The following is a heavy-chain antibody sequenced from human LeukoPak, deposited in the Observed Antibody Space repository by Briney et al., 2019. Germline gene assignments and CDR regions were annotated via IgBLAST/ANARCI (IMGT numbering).Heavy chain of an antibody. CDR3: ARVRRDGYPPYDP. CDR1: GYTLNVYY. V-gene: IGHV1-2*02. Sequence: ASVNVSCMPSGYTLNVYYIHWVRQATERGLEWMGWINPDSGGTNYAQKFQGRVTMTRDTSISTAYMELSRLRSNDTAVYYGARVRRDGYPPYDPWGQGTLVTVSS. CDR2: INPDSGGT. J-gene: IGHJ5*02. D-gene: IGHD5-24*01.